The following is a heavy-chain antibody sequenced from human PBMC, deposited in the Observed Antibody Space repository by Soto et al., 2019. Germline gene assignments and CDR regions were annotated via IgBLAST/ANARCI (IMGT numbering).Heavy chain of an antibody. CDR3: TTDLGRIGEVVGSTGYLKP. CDR2: IKSKSDGGTS. CDR1: GFTFRDAW. Sequence: GGSLRLSCPAPGFTFRDAWMSWVRQPPGKGLDWVGRIKSKSDGGTSEYAAPVRGGFTIARADSKHTSYLQMTSLKAEDAVVYCCTTDLGRIGEVVGSTGYLKPWATGT. D-gene: IGHD1-26*01. J-gene: IGHJ5*02. V-gene: IGHV3-15*01.